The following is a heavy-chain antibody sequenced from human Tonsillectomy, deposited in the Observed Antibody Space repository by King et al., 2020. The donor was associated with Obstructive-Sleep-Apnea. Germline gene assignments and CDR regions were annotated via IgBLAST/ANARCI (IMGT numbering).Heavy chain of an antibody. CDR2: ISNDGSNK. Sequence: QVQLVESGGGVVQPGRSLRLSCAASGFTFTSYAMHWVRQAPGKGLEWVAVISNDGSNKWYADSVKGRFTIFRDNSKNTLYLQMNSLRAEDTAVYFCARGGRLIRGGNYFDSWGQGSLVTVSS. CDR1: GFTFTSYA. D-gene: IGHD3-10*01. CDR3: ARGGRLIRGGNYFDS. V-gene: IGHV3-30*04. J-gene: IGHJ4*02.